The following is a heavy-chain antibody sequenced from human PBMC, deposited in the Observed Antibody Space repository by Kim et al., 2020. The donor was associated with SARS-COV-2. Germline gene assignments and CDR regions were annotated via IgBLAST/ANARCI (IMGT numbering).Heavy chain of an antibody. J-gene: IGHJ3*02. V-gene: IGHV1-69*01. CDR3: ARAIDGSGWYDAFDI. Sequence: QKFQGRVTITADESTSTAYMELSSLRSEDTAVYYCARAIDGSGWYDAFDIWGQGTMVTVSS. D-gene: IGHD6-19*01.